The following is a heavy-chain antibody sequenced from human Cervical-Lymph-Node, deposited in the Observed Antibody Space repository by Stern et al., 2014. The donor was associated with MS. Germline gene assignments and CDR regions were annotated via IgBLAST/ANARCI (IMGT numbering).Heavy chain of an antibody. CDR1: GFTFSDYY. V-gene: IGHV3-11*01. D-gene: IGHD3-10*01. CDR3: ARIGIINLWSFDY. CDR2: ISSGSRTI. J-gene: IGHJ4*02. Sequence: MQLVESGGGLVKPGGSLRLSCAASGFTFSDYYMSWIRQAPGKGLEWISYISSGSRTIYYADSVKGRFTISRDTAKHSLYLQMNSLKAEDTAVYYWARIGIINLWSFDYWGQGTLVAVSS.